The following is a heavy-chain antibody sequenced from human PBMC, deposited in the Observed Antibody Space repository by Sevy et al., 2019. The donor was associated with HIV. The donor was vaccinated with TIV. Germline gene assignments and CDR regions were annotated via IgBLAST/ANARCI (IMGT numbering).Heavy chain of an antibody. D-gene: IGHD3-3*01. CDR2: ISGSGGST. CDR3: AKGPEDYDFWSGYYDWYFDL. CDR1: GFTFSSYA. V-gene: IGHV3-23*01. J-gene: IGHJ2*01. Sequence: GGSLRLSCAASGFTFSSYAMSWVRQAPGKGLEWVSAISGSGGSTYYANSVKGRFTISRDNSKNTLYLQMNSLRAEDTAVYYWAKGPEDYDFWSGYYDWYFDLWGRGTLVTVSS.